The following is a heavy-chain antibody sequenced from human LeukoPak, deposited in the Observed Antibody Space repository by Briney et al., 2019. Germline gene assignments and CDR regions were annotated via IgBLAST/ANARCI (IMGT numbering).Heavy chain of an antibody. CDR1: GYTFTGYY. J-gene: IGHJ6*02. CDR3: ARGDNVVVVPAAAGGYGMDV. Sequence: ASVKVSCKASGYTFTGYYMHWVRQAPGQGLEWMGWINPNSGNTGYAQKFQGRVTMTRNTSISTAYMELSSLRSEDTAVYYCARGDNVVVVPAAAGGYGMDVWGQGTTVTVSS. V-gene: IGHV1-8*02. CDR2: INPNSGNT. D-gene: IGHD2-2*01.